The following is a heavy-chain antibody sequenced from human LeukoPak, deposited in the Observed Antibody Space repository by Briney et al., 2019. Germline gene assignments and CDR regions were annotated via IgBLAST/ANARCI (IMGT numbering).Heavy chain of an antibody. CDR2: IYYSGST. CDR3: ARQPSGSLGDY. Sequence: SETLSLTCTVSGGSISGYYWSWIRQPPGKGLEWIGYIYYSGSTNYNLSLKSRVTISVDTSKNQFFLRLSSVTAADTAVYYCARQPSGSLGDYWGQGTLVIVSS. V-gene: IGHV4-59*08. J-gene: IGHJ4*02. CDR1: GGSISGYY. D-gene: IGHD1-26*01.